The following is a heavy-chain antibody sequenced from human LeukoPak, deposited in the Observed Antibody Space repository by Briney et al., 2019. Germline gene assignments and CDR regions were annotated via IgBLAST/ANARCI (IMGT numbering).Heavy chain of an antibody. J-gene: IGHJ6*03. CDR1: GYTFTSYY. CDR3: ARAPMGIATPQAPWNYYYYYMDV. CDR2: INPSGGST. Sequence: ASVKVSCKASGYTFTSYYMHWVRQAPGQGLEWMGIINPSGGSTSYAQKFQGRVTMTRDTSTSTVYMELSSLRSEDTAVYYCARAPMGIATPQAPWNYYYYYMDVWGKGTTVTISS. V-gene: IGHV1-46*01. D-gene: IGHD6-13*01.